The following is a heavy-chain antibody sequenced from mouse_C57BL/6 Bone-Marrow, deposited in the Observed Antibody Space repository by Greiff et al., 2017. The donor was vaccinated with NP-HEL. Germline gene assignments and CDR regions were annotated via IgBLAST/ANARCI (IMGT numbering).Heavy chain of an antibody. CDR1: GFTFSSYA. V-gene: IGHV5-4*01. CDR2: ISDGGSYT. D-gene: IGHD2-4*01. Sequence: EVQLVESGGGLVKPGGSLKLSCAASGFTFSSYAMSWVRQTPEKRLEWVATISDGGSYTYYPDNVKGRFTISRDNAKNNLYLQMSHLKSEDTAMYYCAREGLRFAYWGQGTLVTVSA. CDR3: AREGLRFAY. J-gene: IGHJ3*01.